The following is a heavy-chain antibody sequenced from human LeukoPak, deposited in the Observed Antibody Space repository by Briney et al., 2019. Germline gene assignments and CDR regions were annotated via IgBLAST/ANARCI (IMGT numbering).Heavy chain of an antibody. CDR2: IYYSGST. V-gene: IGHV4-30-4*08. CDR3: ARVMRQIAAFDI. CDR1: GGSLSSGDYY. J-gene: IGHJ3*02. D-gene: IGHD3-16*01. Sequence: SQTLSLTCTVSGGSLSSGDYYWSWIRQPPGKGLEWIGYIYYSGSTYYNPSLKSRVTISVDTSKNQFSLKLSSVTAADTAVYYCARVMRQIAAFDIWGQGTMVTVSS.